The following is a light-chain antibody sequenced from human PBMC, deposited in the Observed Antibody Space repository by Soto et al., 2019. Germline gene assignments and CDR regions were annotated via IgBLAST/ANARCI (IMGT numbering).Light chain of an antibody. V-gene: IGLV2-18*02. Sequence: QSALTQPPSVSGSPGQSVTISCTGTSSDVGGYNRVSWYQQPPGKAPKLLIYDVSNRPSGGSTRFSGSKSGNTASLTISGLQAEDEADYYSTSYATGSAYVFGPGTKVTVL. J-gene: IGLJ1*01. CDR2: DVS. CDR1: SSDVGGYNR. CDR3: TSYATGSAYV.